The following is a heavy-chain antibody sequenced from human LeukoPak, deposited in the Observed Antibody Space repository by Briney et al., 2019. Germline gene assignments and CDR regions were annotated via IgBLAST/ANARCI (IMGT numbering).Heavy chain of an antibody. J-gene: IGHJ4*02. V-gene: IGHV3-30*02. CDR3: ARGYYYDIALGY. Sequence: QPGGSLRLSCAASGFTFSSYGMHWVRQAPGKGLEWVAFIRYDGSNKYYADSVKGRFTISRDNAKNTLYLQMNSLRAEDTAVYYCARGYYYDIALGYWGQGTLVTVSS. CDR1: GFTFSSYG. CDR2: IRYDGSNK. D-gene: IGHD3-22*01.